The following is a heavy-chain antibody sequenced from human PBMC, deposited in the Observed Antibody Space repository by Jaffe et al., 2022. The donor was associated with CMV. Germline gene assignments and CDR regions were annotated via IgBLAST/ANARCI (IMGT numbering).Heavy chain of an antibody. CDR2: INHSGST. J-gene: IGHJ4*02. CDR1: GGSFSGYY. Sequence: QVQLQQWGAGLLKPSETLSLTCAVYGGSFSGYYWSWIRQPPGKGLEWIGEINHSGSTNYNPSLKSRVTISVDTSKNQFSLKLSSVTAADTAVYYCARKYGDYEGHDYWGQGTLVTVSS. V-gene: IGHV4-34*01. CDR3: ARKYGDYEGHDY. D-gene: IGHD4-17*01.